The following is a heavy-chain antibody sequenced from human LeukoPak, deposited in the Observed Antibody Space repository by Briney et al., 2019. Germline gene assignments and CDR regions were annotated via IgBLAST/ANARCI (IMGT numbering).Heavy chain of an antibody. V-gene: IGHV4-39*07. Sequence: SETLSLTCTVSGGSISSSSYYWGWIRQPPGKGLEWNGSIYYSGSTYYNPSLKSRVTISVDTSKNQFSLKLSSVTAADTAVYYCARDNWLDPWGQGTLVTVSS. J-gene: IGHJ5*02. CDR2: IYYSGST. CDR1: GGSISSSSYY. CDR3: ARDNWLDP.